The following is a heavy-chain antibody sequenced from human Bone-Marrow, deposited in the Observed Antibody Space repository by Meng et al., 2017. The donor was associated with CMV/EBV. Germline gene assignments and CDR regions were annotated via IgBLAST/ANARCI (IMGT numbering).Heavy chain of an antibody. CDR2: INPNSGGT. CDR3: AIGSPTAMATYYYGMDV. Sequence: ASVKVSCKASGYTFTGYYMHWVRQAPGQGLEWMGWINPNSGGTNYAQKFQGRVTMTRNTSISTAYMELSSLRSEDTAVYYCAIGSPTAMATYYYGMDVWGQGTTVTVSS. CDR1: GYTFTGYY. V-gene: IGHV1-2*02. J-gene: IGHJ6*02. D-gene: IGHD5-18*01.